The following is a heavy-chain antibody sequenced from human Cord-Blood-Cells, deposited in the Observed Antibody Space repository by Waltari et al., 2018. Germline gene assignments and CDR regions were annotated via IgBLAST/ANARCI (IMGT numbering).Heavy chain of an antibody. J-gene: IGHJ6*02. Sequence: QLQLQESGPGLVKPSETLSLTCTVSGGSISSSSYYWGWIRQPPGKGLDWIGSIYYRGTKSDNPSLKSRVTISVVTSNNQFSLELSSVTAAVTAVYYCARIPYLSSGYYYYYYYGMDVLGQGTTVTVSS. CDR3: ARIPYLSSGYYYYYYYGMDV. CDR2: IYYRGTK. V-gene: IGHV4-39*01. CDR1: GGSISSSSYY. D-gene: IGHD3-22*01.